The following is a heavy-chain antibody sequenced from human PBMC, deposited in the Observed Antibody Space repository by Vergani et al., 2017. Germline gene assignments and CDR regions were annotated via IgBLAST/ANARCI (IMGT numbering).Heavy chain of an antibody. CDR2: IYYSGST. Sequence: QVQLPESGPGLVKPSETLSLTCTVSGGSVSSGSYYWSWIRQPPGKGLEWIGYIYYSGSTNYNPSLKSRVTISVDTSKNQFSLKLSSVTAADTAVYYCARETYYYGSGSYRQRVDYWGQGTLVTVSS. J-gene: IGHJ4*02. CDR3: ARETYYYGSGSYRQRVDY. V-gene: IGHV4-61*01. CDR1: GGSVSSGSYY. D-gene: IGHD3-10*01.